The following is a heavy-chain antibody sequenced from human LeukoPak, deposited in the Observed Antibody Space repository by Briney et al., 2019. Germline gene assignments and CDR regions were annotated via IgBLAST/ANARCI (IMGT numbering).Heavy chain of an antibody. V-gene: IGHV1-18*01. CDR3: AKGAGYYYYYYMDV. CDR2: ISAYNGNT. Sequence: EASVKVSCKASGYTFTSYGISWVRQAPGQGLEWMGWISAYNGNTNYAQKLQGRVTMTTDTSTSTAYMELRSLRSDDTAVYYCAKGAGYYYYYYMDVWGKGTTVTVSS. CDR1: GYTFTSYG. J-gene: IGHJ6*03.